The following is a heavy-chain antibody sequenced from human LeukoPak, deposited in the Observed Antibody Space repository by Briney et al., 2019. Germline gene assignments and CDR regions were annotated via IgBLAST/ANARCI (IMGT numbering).Heavy chain of an antibody. D-gene: IGHD3-22*01. CDR1: GGSISSGGYY. CDR2: IYYSGST. CDR3: ARGFPSYYYDSSGYLGH. Sequence: SETLSLTCTVSGGSISSGGYYWSWIRQHPGKGLEWIGYIYYSGSTYYNPSLKSRISISVDTSKNTFSLKRIAVTAADTAVYYCARGFPSYYYDSSGYLGHWGQGTLVTVSS. V-gene: IGHV4-31*03. J-gene: IGHJ4*02.